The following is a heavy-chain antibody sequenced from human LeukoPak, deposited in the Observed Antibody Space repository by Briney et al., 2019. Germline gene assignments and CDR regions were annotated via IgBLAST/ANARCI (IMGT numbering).Heavy chain of an antibody. CDR1: GFTFSSYS. J-gene: IGHJ4*02. CDR2: ISSSSSTI. D-gene: IGHD1-26*01. V-gene: IGHV3-48*01. Sequence: GGSLRLSCAASGFTFSSYSMNWVRQAPGKGLEWVSYISSSSSTIYYADSVKGRFTISRDNAKNSLYLQMNSLRAEDTAVYYCAREFSGSNYGFPFDYWGQGTLVTVSS. CDR3: AREFSGSNYGFPFDY.